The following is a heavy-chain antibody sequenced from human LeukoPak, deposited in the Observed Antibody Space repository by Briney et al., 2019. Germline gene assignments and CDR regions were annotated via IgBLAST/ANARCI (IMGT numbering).Heavy chain of an antibody. CDR2: IWYDGSNK. D-gene: IGHD3-22*01. CDR3: ARDGVRSGYHEGPDY. V-gene: IGHV3-33*01. Sequence: GGSLRLSCAASGSTFSSYGMHWVRQAPGKGLEWVAVIWYDGSNKYFADSVKGRFTISRDNSKNTQYLQMNSLRAEDTAVYYCARDGVRSGYHEGPDYWGQGTLVTVSS. CDR1: GSTFSSYG. J-gene: IGHJ4*02.